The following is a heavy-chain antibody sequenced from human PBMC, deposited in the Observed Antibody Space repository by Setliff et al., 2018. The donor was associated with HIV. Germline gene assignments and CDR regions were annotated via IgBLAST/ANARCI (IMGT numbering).Heavy chain of an antibody. CDR2: IKSKTDGGTT. V-gene: IGHV3-15*01. Sequence: GGSLRLSCAASGFSFSNDWMNWVRQAPGKGLEWVGRIKSKTDGGTTDYAAPVKGRFTISRDDSKNTLYLQMNSLKTEDTAIYYCTTKPPAADFQHWGQGTLVTVSS. J-gene: IGHJ1*01. CDR3: TTKPPAADFQH. D-gene: IGHD2-2*01. CDR1: GFSFSNDW.